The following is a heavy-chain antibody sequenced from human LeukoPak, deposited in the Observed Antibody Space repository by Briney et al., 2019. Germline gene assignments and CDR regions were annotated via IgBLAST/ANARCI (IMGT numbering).Heavy chain of an antibody. CDR1: GFTFNSYA. J-gene: IGHJ3*02. CDR3: ARDLAFDI. CDR2: TYSGGSR. V-gene: IGHV3-66*02. Sequence: GGSLRLSCAASGFTFNSYAMSWVRQAPGKGLEWVSVTYSGGSRYYADSVKGRFTISRDNSKNTLYLQMNSLRAEDTAVYYCARDLAFDIWGQGTMVTVSS.